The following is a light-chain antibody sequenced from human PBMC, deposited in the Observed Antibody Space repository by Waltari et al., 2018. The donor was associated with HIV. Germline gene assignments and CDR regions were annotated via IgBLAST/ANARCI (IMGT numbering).Light chain of an antibody. V-gene: IGLV2-18*02. CDR3: SSYTTSSTWV. Sequence: QSALTQPPSVSGSLGQSVPISCTGTSSDIGAYNRVSWYQQSQGTAPKLRIYEVTHRPSGVPVRFSGSKSGNTASLTISGLQADDEADYYCSSYTTSSTWVFGGGTKLTVL. CDR2: EVT. CDR1: SSDIGAYNR. J-gene: IGLJ3*02.